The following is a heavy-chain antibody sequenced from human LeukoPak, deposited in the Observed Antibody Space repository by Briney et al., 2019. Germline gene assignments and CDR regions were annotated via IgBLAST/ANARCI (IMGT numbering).Heavy chain of an antibody. Sequence: SETLSPTCTVSGYSISSGYYWGWIRQPPGKGLEWIGSIYHSGSIYYNPSLKSRVTISVDTSKNQFSLKLSSVTAADTVVYYCAREGRSIAAAGTRADWFDPWGQGTLVTVSS. CDR1: GYSISSGYY. J-gene: IGHJ5*02. CDR3: AREGRSIAAAGTRADWFDP. D-gene: IGHD6-13*01. CDR2: IYHSGSI. V-gene: IGHV4-38-2*02.